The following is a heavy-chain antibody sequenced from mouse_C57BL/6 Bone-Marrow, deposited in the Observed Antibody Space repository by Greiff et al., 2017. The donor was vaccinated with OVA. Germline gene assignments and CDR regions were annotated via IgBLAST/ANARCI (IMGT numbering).Heavy chain of an antibody. CDR3: TRPHDGYQAWCAY. D-gene: IGHD2-3*01. V-gene: IGHV6-6*01. CDR2: IRNKANNHAT. J-gene: IGHJ3*01. Sequence: EVKVEESGGGLVQPGGSMKLSCAASGFTFSDAWMDWVRQSPEKGLEWVAEIRNKANNHATYYAESVKGRFTISRADSKSSVYLKMTSLRAEDTGIYYCTRPHDGYQAWCAYWGQGTLVTVSA. CDR1: GFTFSDAW.